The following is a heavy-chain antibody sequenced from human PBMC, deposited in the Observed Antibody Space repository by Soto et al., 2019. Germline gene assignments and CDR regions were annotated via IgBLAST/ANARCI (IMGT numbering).Heavy chain of an antibody. CDR2: ISAHNGNT. J-gene: IGHJ4*02. Sequence: QVHLVQSGAEVKKPGASVKVSCQGSGYAFTTYGITWVRQAPGQGLEWMGWISAHNGNTNYAQKLQGRAPVTRDTSTSTAYMELRSLRYDDTAVYYCARGRYGDYWGQGALVTVSS. V-gene: IGHV1-18*01. CDR1: GYAFTTYG. CDR3: ARGRYGDY. D-gene: IGHD1-1*01.